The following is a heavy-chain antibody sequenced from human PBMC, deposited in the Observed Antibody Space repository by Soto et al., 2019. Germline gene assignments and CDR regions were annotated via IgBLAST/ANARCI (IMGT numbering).Heavy chain of an antibody. Sequence: PSETLSLTCTVSGASISSNTYYWAWIRRPPGKGLECIGSIYYDGSTNYNPSLKSRLTISVDTSKNQLSLELNSVTAADTAVYYCARRYSSAFDIWGQGTMVTVSS. D-gene: IGHD6-13*01. CDR2: IYYDGST. V-gene: IGHV4-39*01. CDR1: GASISSNTYY. CDR3: ARRYSSAFDI. J-gene: IGHJ3*02.